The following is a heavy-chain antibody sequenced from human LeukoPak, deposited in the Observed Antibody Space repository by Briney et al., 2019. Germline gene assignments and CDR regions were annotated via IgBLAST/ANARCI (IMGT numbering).Heavy chain of an antibody. CDR3: ARSAEPMPTFDP. Sequence: HGESLQISCKGSGYSFTSYWIGWVRQLPGKGLEWMGIIYPGDPDTRYSPSFQGQVTISADKSISTAYLQWSSLKASDTAMYYCARSAEPMPTFDPWGQGTLVTVSS. V-gene: IGHV5-51*01. CDR2: IYPGDPDT. D-gene: IGHD1-14*01. J-gene: IGHJ5*02. CDR1: GYSFTSYW.